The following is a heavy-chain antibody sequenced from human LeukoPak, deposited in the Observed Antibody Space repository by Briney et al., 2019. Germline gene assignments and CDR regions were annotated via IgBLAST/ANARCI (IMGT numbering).Heavy chain of an antibody. J-gene: IGHJ5*01. V-gene: IGHV4-39*01. Sequence: SETLSLTCTVSGGSITNSSYYWAWIRQPPRKGLEWIGTIYYSGRTFYTPSLKSRVTISVDTSKNQLSLKLSFVTAADTAVYFCARTEGQYCTNGICYLNWFDSWGQGTLVTVSS. CDR1: GGSITNSSYY. CDR2: IYYSGRT. D-gene: IGHD2-8*01. CDR3: ARTEGQYCTNGICYLNWFDS.